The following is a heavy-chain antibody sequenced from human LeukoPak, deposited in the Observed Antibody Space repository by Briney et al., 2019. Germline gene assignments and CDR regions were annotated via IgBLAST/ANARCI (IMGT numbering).Heavy chain of an antibody. Sequence: SETLSLTCAVSGSSFSSGYYWGWIRQPPGKGLKWIGSIYHSGSTYYNPSLKSRVTISVDTPKNQFSLKLSSVTAADRVLLNLARATGECGSTSCYNYLYYRGQGTLVTVSS. D-gene: IGHD2-2*02. J-gene: IGHJ4*02. V-gene: IGHV4-38-2*01. CDR1: GSSFSSGYY. CDR2: IYHSGST. CDR3: ARATGECGSTSCYNYLYY.